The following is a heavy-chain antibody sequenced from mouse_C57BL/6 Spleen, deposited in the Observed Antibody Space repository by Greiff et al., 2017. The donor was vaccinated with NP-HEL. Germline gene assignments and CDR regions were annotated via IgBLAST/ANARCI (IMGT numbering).Heavy chain of an antibody. Sequence: VQLKESGPELVKPGASVKMSCKASGYTFTDYNMHWVKQSHGKSLEWIGYINPNNGGTSYNQKFKGKATLTVNKSSSTAYMELRSLTSEDSAVYYCATRDYYGNPFAYWGQGTLVTVSA. CDR1: GYTFTDYN. CDR3: ATRDYYGNPFAY. CDR2: INPNNGGT. V-gene: IGHV1-22*01. J-gene: IGHJ3*01. D-gene: IGHD2-1*01.